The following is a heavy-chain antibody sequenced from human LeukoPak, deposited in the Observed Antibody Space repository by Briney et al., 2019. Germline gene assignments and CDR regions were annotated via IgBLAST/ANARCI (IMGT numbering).Heavy chain of an antibody. D-gene: IGHD1-1*01. Sequence: SETLSLTCAVYGGSFSGYYWSWIRRPPGKGLEWIGEINHSGSTNYNPSLKSRVTISVDTSKNQFSLKLSSVTAADTAVYYCARAEPQPRVRTYYYGMDVWGQGTTVTVSS. CDR3: ARAEPQPRVRTYYYGMDV. CDR1: GGSFSGYY. V-gene: IGHV4-34*01. CDR2: INHSGST. J-gene: IGHJ6*02.